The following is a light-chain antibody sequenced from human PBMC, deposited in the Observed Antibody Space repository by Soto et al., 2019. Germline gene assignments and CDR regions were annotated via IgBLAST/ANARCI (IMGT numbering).Light chain of an antibody. CDR1: QSITNS. Sequence: ESVLTQSPATLSLSPGDRATLSCRASQSITNSLAWYRHQPGQPPRLLIYDASKRATGIPARFIGSGSGTHFTLTISSLEPXXXXLYYCQQRSNWPSVTFGGGTKVEIK. V-gene: IGKV3-11*01. CDR3: QQRSNWPSVT. J-gene: IGKJ4*01. CDR2: DAS.